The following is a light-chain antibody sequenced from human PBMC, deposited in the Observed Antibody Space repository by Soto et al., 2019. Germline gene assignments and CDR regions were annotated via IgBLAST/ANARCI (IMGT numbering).Light chain of an antibody. CDR3: QSYDSSLSGYVV. CDR2: VNS. V-gene: IGLV1-40*01. J-gene: IGLJ2*01. CDR1: RSNIGAGYD. Sequence: QSVLTQPPSVSGAPGQRVTISCTGSRSNIGAGYDVHWYQQLPGTAPKLLIYVNSNRPSGVPDRFSGSKSGTSASLAITGLQAEAEADYYCQSYDSSLSGYVVFGGGTKLTVL.